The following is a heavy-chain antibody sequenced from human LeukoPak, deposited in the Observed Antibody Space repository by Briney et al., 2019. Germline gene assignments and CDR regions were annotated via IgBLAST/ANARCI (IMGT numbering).Heavy chain of an antibody. CDR2: IIPIFGTA. V-gene: IGHV1-69*05. CDR3: ATHTDPDYYFDY. CDR1: GGTFSSYA. Sequence: GASVKVSCKASGGTFSSYAISWVRQAPGRGLEWMGRIIPIFGTANYAQKFQGRVTITTDESTSTAYMELSSLRSEDTAVYYCATHTDPDYYFDYWGQGTLVTASS. D-gene: IGHD5-18*01. J-gene: IGHJ4*02.